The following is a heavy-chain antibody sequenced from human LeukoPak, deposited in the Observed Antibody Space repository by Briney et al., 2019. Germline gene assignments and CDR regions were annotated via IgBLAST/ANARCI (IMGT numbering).Heavy chain of an antibody. CDR2: LYTSGTT. V-gene: IGHV4-4*07. J-gene: IGHJ2*01. D-gene: IGHD3-10*01. CDR1: GGSISSYH. CDR3: ASFGIEWYFDL. Sequence: SVTLSLTCTVSGGSISSYHWSWIPQPAGKGLEGIGSLYTSGTTNYNTFLKSRVTMSVDTSKNQFSLRLSSVTAADTAVYHCASFGIEWYFDLWGRGTLVTVSA.